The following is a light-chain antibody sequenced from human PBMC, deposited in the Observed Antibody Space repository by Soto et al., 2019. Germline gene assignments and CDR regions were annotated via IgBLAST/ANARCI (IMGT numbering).Light chain of an antibody. CDR3: SSYARSTIYV. CDR1: SSDVGGYNH. V-gene: IGLV2-14*03. CDR2: DVT. J-gene: IGLJ1*01. Sequence: QSVLPQPASVSGSPGQSITISCTGTSSDVGGYNHVSWYQHYPGRAPKLIIYDVTNRPSGVSNRFSGSKSGNTASLTISGLQAEDEADYFCSSYARSTIYVFGTGTKVSVL.